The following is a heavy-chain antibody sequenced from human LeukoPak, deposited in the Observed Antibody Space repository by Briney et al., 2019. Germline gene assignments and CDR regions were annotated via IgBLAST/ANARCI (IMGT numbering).Heavy chain of an antibody. CDR3: ARSPAGYMDV. CDR2: INPSGGST. J-gene: IGHJ6*03. D-gene: IGHD2-2*01. Sequence: WASVKVSCKASGYTFTSYFMHWVRQAPGQGLEWMGIINPSGGSTSYAQKSQGRVTVTRDTSSSTVYMELSTLKSEDTAVYYCARSPAGYMDVWGKGTTVTVSS. V-gene: IGHV1-46*01. CDR1: GYTFTSYF.